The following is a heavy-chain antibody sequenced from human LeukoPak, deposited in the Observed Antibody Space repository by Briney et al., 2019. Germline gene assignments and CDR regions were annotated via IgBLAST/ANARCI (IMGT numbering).Heavy chain of an antibody. V-gene: IGHV1-2*02. D-gene: IGHD6-19*01. CDR1: GYTFTDYY. J-gene: IGHJ4*02. CDR3: APRRVAADKGFDY. Sequence: ASVKVSCKASGYTFTDYYMHWMRQAPGQGPEWMGWMNPNSGGTNYAQKFQGRVTMTRATSITTAYMELSSLRSDDTAVYYCAPRRVAADKGFDYWGQGTLVTVSS. CDR2: MNPNSGGT.